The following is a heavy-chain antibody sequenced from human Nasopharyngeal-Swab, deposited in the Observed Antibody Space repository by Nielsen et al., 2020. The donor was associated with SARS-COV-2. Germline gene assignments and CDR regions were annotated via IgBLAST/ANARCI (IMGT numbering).Heavy chain of an antibody. CDR3: ASTAAAFDN. CDR2: IYYSGST. V-gene: IGHV4-31*03. CDR1: GGSINSDGYY. J-gene: IGHJ4*02. Sequence: SETLSLTCTVSGGSINSDGYYWSWIRQHPGKGLEWIGYIYYSGSTFYNPSLESRVAMSVDTSKNQFSLNLSSVTAADAAVYYCASTAAAFDNWGQGTLVTVSS. D-gene: IGHD6-25*01.